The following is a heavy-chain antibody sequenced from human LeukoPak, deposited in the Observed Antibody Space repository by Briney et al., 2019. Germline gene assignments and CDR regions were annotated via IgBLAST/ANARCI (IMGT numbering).Heavy chain of an antibody. CDR3: AKDEDYYDSSGYYPTFDY. Sequence: GGSLRLSCAASGFTFDDYAIHWVRQAPGKGLEWVSGISWNSGSIGYADSVKGRFTISRDNSKNTLYLQMNSLRAEDTAVYYCAKDEDYYDSSGYYPTFDYWGQGTLVTVSS. J-gene: IGHJ4*02. D-gene: IGHD3-22*01. V-gene: IGHV3-9*01. CDR1: GFTFDDYA. CDR2: ISWNSGSI.